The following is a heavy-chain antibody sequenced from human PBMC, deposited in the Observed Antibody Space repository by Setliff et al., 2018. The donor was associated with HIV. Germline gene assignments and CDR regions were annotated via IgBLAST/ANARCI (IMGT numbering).Heavy chain of an antibody. CDR2: IYYSGST. Sequence: SETLSLTCTVSGGSISSYYWSWIRQAPGKGLEWIGYIYYSGSTNYNPSLKSRVTISVDTSKNQFSLKLTSVTAADTAVYYCARGRPDDSVGFGYWGQGTLVTVSS. CDR1: GGSISSYY. D-gene: IGHD3-22*01. V-gene: IGHV4-59*01. J-gene: IGHJ4*02. CDR3: ARGRPDDSVGFGY.